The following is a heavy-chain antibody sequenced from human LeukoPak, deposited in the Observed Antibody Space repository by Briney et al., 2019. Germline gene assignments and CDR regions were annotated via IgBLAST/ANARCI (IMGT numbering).Heavy chain of an antibody. D-gene: IGHD6-13*01. V-gene: IGHV3-21*04. CDR1: GFTFSSYS. CDR3: AKDITAGVAAAGSFDY. Sequence: GGSLRLSCAASGFTFSSYSMNWVRQAPGKGLEWVSSISSSSSYIYYADSVKGRFTISRDNAKNSLYLQMNSLRAEDMALYYCAKDITAGVAAAGSFDYWGQGTLVTVSS. CDR2: ISSSSSYI. J-gene: IGHJ4*02.